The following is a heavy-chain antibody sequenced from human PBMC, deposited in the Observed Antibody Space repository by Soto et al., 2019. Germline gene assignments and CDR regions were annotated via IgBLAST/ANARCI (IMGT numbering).Heavy chain of an antibody. CDR2: MYSSGST. V-gene: IGHV4-59*01. D-gene: IGHD3-22*01. CDR3: ARAETDYYDSSGYSGFDY. CDR1: GGSISRYY. J-gene: IGHJ4*02. Sequence: SETLSLTCTVSGGSISRYYWSWVRQPPGKGLEWIGYMYSSGSTNYNPSLKSRLTILVDTSKNQFSLKMSSVTAADTAVYYCARAETDYYDSSGYSGFDYWGQGALVTAPQ.